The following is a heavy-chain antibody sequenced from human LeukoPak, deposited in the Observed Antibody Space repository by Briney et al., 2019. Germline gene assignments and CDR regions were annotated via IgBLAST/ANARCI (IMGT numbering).Heavy chain of an antibody. CDR2: ISSSSSYI. CDR1: GFIFSSYS. V-gene: IGHV3-21*01. CDR3: ARGGEPVGFDY. J-gene: IGHJ4*02. D-gene: IGHD1-26*01. Sequence: PGGSLRLSCAASGFIFSSYSMNWVRQAPGKGLEWVSSISSSSSYIYYADSVKGRFTISRDNAKNSLSLQMNSLRAEDTAVYYCARGGEPVGFDYWGQGTLVTASS.